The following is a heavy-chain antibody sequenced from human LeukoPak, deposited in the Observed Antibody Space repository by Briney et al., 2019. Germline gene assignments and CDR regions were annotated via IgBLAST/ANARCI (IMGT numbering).Heavy chain of an antibody. CDR3: ARGAVYGSGSPLYYFDY. Sequence: ASVKVSCKASGYTFTGYYMHWVRQAPGQELEWMGWINPNSGGTNYAQKFQGRVTMTRDTSISTAYMELSRLRSDDTAVYYCARGAVYGSGSPLYYFDYWGQGTLVTVSS. D-gene: IGHD3-10*01. V-gene: IGHV1-2*02. J-gene: IGHJ4*02. CDR2: INPNSGGT. CDR1: GYTFTGYY.